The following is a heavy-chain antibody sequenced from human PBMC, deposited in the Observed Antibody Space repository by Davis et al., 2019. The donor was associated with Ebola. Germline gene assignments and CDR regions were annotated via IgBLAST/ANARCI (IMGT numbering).Heavy chain of an antibody. J-gene: IGHJ4*02. CDR3: AKRGSDYFFDF. V-gene: IGHV3-23*01. D-gene: IGHD2/OR15-2a*01. CDR2: LGGDGHDI. Sequence: PGGSLRLSCAASGFTFNNFAMSWVRQAPGKGLEWVATLGGDGHDIFYADSVKGRFAISRDNSKNILYVQMSSLRADDTAIYYCAKRGSDYFFDFWGQGTPVTVSS. CDR1: GFTFNNFA.